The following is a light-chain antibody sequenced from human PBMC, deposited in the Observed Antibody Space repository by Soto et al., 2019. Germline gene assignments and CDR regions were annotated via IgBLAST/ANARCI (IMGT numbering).Light chain of an antibody. CDR2: GNS. CDR3: QSYDRSLSGAWV. J-gene: IGLJ1*01. CDR1: SSNIGAGYD. V-gene: IGLV1-40*01. Sequence: QPVLTQPPSVSGAPVQRVTISCTGSSSNIGAGYDVHWYQQLPGTAPKLLIYGNSNRPSGVPDRFSGSKSGTSASLAITGLQAEDEADYYCQSYDRSLSGAWVFGTGPKLTVL.